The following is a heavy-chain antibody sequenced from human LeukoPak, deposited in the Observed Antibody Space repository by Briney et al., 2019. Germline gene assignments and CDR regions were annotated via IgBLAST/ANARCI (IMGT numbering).Heavy chain of an antibody. Sequence: SETLSLTCTVSGGSISSYYWSWIRQPPGKGLEWNGYIYYSGSTNYNPSLKSRVTISVDPSKNQFSLKLSSVTAADTAVYYCARDYGPGSYMNFQHWGQGTLVTVSS. J-gene: IGHJ1*01. D-gene: IGHD3-10*01. V-gene: IGHV4-59*01. CDR1: GGSISSYY. CDR2: IYYSGST. CDR3: ARDYGPGSYMNFQH.